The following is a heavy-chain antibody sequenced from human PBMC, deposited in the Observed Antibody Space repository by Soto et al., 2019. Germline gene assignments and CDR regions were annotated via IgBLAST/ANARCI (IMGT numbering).Heavy chain of an antibody. J-gene: IGHJ6*02. V-gene: IGHV4-31*03. Sequence: QVQLQESGPGLVKPSQTLSLTCTVSGGSISSGDYYWSWIRQHPGKGLEWIGYIYYSGSTYYNPSLKSRVTISVDTSKNQCSLKLSSVTAADTAVYYCARDVPPGRGSPNFSYYGMDVWGQGTTVTVSS. CDR3: ARDVPPGRGSPNFSYYGMDV. D-gene: IGHD3-10*01. CDR2: IYYSGST. CDR1: GGSISSGDYY.